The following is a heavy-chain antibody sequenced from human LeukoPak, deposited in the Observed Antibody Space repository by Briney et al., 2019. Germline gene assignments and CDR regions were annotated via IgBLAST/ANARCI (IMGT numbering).Heavy chain of an antibody. CDR2: ISYDGSNK. D-gene: IGHD1-26*01. CDR1: GFTFSSYG. V-gene: IGHV3-30*19. CDR3: ARGGWRWELLRLDY. Sequence: GGSLRLSCAASGFTFSSYGMHWVRQAPGKGLEWVAVISYDGSNKYYADSVKGRFTISRDNSKNTLYLQMNSLRAEDTAVYYCARGGWRWELLRLDYWGQGTLVTVSS. J-gene: IGHJ4*02.